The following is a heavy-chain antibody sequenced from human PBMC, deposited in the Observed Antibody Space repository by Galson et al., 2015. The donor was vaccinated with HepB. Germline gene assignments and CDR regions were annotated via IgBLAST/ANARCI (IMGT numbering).Heavy chain of an antibody. CDR1: GYEFNKYG. V-gene: IGHV1-18*01. D-gene: IGHD1-7*01. Sequence: LVKVSCKASGYEFNKYGLSWVRQAPGQGLEWMGWVSGYDGSANYAPKFQGRVTMTTEKSTGTAYMEMRSLRSDDTAVYYCARDSRLELHLNNYYSYGMDVWGQGTAVTVS. J-gene: IGHJ6*02. CDR2: VSGYDGSA. CDR3: ARDSRLELHLNNYYSYGMDV.